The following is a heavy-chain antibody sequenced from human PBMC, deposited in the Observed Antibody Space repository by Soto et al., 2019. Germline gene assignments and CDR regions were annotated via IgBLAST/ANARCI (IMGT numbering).Heavy chain of an antibody. CDR2: IRSKANSYAT. V-gene: IGHV3-73*02. Sequence: EVQLVESGGGLVQPGGSLKLPCAASGFTFSGSAMHWFRQASGKGLEWVGRIRSKANSYATAYAASVKGRFTISRDDSKNTAYLQMNSLKTEDTAVYYCGIFDYWGQGTLVTVSS. CDR1: GFTFSGSA. J-gene: IGHJ4*02. CDR3: GIFDY.